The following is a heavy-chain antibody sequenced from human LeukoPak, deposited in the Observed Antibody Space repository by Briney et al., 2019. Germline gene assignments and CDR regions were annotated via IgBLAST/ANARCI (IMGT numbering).Heavy chain of an antibody. CDR2: IWNAGTNT. CDR3: AGDTPPGGDYYFDY. J-gene: IGHJ4*02. V-gene: IGHV3-33*01. D-gene: IGHD3-16*01. Sequence: GGSLRLSCAASGFSFSTYGMHWVRQAPGKGLEWVALIWNAGTNTYYADSVKGRFTISRDNSKNTLYLQMNSLRAEDTAVYYCAGDTPPGGDYYFDYWGQGTLVIVPS. CDR1: GFSFSTYG.